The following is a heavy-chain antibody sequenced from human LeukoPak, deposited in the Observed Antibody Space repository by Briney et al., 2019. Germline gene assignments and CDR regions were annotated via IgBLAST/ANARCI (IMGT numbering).Heavy chain of an antibody. Sequence: GSSVKVSCQPSGGTFGSYAISWVRQAPGQGLEWVGGIIPLFGAPLYAQKSQGRVTITADERTSTVYMDLSSLRSDDTAVYYCARDEEKAAGSLWGQGTPVIVSS. D-gene: IGHD6-13*01. J-gene: IGHJ4*02. V-gene: IGHV1-69*01. CDR3: ARDEEKAAGSL. CDR2: IIPLFGAP. CDR1: GGTFGSYA.